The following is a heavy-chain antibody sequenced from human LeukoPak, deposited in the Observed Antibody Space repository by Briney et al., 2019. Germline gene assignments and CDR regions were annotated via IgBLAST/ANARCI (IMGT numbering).Heavy chain of an antibody. J-gene: IGHJ3*02. D-gene: IGHD2-15*01. V-gene: IGHV3-11*01. CDR3: AREAAGSKDAFDI. CDR1: GFIFSDYY. CDR2: ISSSGSTI. Sequence: GGSLRLSCAASGFIFSDYYMSWIRQAPGKGLEWVSYISSSGSTIYYADSVKGRFTISRDNAKNSLYLQMNSLRAEDTAVYYCAREAAGSKDAFDIWGQGTMVTVSS.